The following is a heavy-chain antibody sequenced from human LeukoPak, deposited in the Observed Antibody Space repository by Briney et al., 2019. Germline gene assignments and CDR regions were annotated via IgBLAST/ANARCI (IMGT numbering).Heavy chain of an antibody. CDR2: INHSGST. D-gene: IGHD5-18*01. CDR1: GGSIGSSAYS. CDR3: ARGLGIQLWSRFDY. V-gene: IGHV4-39*07. Sequence: SETLSLTCTVSGGSIGSSAYSWGWIRQPPGKGLEWIGEINHSGSTNYNPSLKSRVTISVDTSKNQFSLKLSSVTAADTAVYYCARGLGIQLWSRFDYWGQGTLVTVSS. J-gene: IGHJ4*02.